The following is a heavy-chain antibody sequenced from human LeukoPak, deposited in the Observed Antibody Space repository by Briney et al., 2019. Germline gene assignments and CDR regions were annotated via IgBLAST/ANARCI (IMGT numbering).Heavy chain of an antibody. V-gene: IGHV1-8*01. Sequence: GASVKVSCKASGYTFTSYDINWVRQATGQGLEWMGWMNPNSGNTGYAQKFQGRVTMTRNTSISTAYMELSSLRSEDTAVYYCARSLVYSSSWYDYLSSMDVWGQGTTVTVSS. D-gene: IGHD6-13*01. CDR1: GYTFTSYD. J-gene: IGHJ6*02. CDR2: MNPNSGNT. CDR3: ARSLVYSSSWYDYLSSMDV.